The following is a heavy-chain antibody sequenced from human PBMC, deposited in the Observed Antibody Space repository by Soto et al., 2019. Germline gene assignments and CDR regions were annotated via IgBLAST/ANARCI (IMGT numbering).Heavy chain of an antibody. CDR3: SRNGSSIIYGMDV. J-gene: IGHJ6*02. CDR2: INSGSFSI. V-gene: IGHV3-21*01. CDR1: GFTFRSYS. Sequence: PRGSLRLSCAASGFTFRSYSMNWVRQAPGKGLEWVSSINSGSFSINYADSVKGRFSISRDNAQNSLQLQFNNISAEDTAVYYSSRNGSSIIYGMDVWGQGTTVTVSS. D-gene: IGHD6-6*01.